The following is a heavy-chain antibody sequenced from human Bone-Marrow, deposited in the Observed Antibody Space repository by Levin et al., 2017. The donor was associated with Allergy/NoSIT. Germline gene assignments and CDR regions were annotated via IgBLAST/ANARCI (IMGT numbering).Heavy chain of an antibody. J-gene: IGHJ3*02. V-gene: IGHV3-30-3*01. CDR3: AGSYGGNPTGKKRAFDI. D-gene: IGHD4-23*01. Sequence: GESLKISCAASGFTFSSYAMHWVRQAPGKGLEWVAVISYDGSNKYYADSVKGRFTISRDNSKNTLYLQMNSLRAEDTAVYYCAGSYGGNPTGKKRAFDIWGQGTMVTVSS. CDR2: ISYDGSNK. CDR1: GFTFSSYA.